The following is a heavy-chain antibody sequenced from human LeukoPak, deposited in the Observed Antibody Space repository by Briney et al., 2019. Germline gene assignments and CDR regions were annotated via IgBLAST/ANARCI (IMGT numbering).Heavy chain of an antibody. V-gene: IGHV3-33*01. CDR3: VRGKLTGASRLDY. CDR1: GFTFSSYG. CDR2: IWYDGSNK. D-gene: IGHD7-27*01. J-gene: IGHJ4*02. Sequence: GGSLRLSCAASGFTFSSYGMHWVRQAPGKGLEWVAVIWYDGSNKYYADSVKGRFTISRDNSKNTLYLQINSLRAEDTAVYYCVRGKLTGASRLDYWGQGTLLTVSS.